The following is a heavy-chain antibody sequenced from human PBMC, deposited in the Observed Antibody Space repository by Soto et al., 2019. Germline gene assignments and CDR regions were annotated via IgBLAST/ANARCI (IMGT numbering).Heavy chain of an antibody. CDR3: ARGGTAHYDFWSDPRGDWLAS. CDR2: LSPATGKTKT. D-gene: IGHD3-3*01. Sequence: QVQLLQSGAEVKRPGASVKVSCRASGYTFTNYDVSWVRQAAGQGLEWMGWLSPATGKTKTTYLPQVRDRVSMTWDTSVATAYLEVVDLTSDDTAVYYCARGGTAHYDFWSDPRGDWLASWGQGTLVTVSS. V-gene: IGHV1-8*01. J-gene: IGHJ5*01. CDR1: GYTFTNYD.